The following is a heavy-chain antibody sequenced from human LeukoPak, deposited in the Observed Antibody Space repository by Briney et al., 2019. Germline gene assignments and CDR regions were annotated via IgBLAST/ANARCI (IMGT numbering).Heavy chain of an antibody. CDR1: GGSISSYY. J-gene: IGHJ4*02. CDR2: IYYSGST. V-gene: IGHV4-59*01. D-gene: IGHD3-9*01. CDR3: ARMGRYFDRLLPDY. Sequence: SETLSLTCTVSGGSISSYYWSWIRQPPGKGLEWIGYIYYSGSTNYNPSLKSRVTISVDTSKNQFSLKLSSVTAADTAVYYCARMGRYFDRLLPDYWGQGTLVTVSS.